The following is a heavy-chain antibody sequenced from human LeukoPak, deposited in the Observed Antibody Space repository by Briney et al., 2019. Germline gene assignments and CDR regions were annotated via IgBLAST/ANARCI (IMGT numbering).Heavy chain of an antibody. CDR1: GFTFSSYS. V-gene: IGHV3-21*01. J-gene: IGHJ5*02. CDR3: ARDRSDRYAGSSWFDP. Sequence: GGSLRLSCAASGFTFSSYSMNWVRQAPGKGLEWVSSISSSSSYIYYADSVKGRFTISRDNAKNSLYLQMNSLRAEDTAVYYCARDRSDRYAGSSWFDPWGQGTLVTVSS. CDR2: ISSSSSYI. D-gene: IGHD6-19*01.